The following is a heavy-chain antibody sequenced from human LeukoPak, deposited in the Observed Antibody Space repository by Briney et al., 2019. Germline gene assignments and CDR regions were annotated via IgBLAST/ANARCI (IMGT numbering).Heavy chain of an antibody. V-gene: IGHV3-48*01. D-gene: IGHD7-27*01. CDR3: GTGDPRFDY. CDR2: ISSGSSVI. Sequence: GGSLRLSCAASGFSFSTYSMNWVRHAPGKGLQWVSYISSGSSVIYYTDSVKGRFTITRHDAKNSVYLQMNSLRTEDTAVYYCGTGDPRFDYWGQGILVTVSS. J-gene: IGHJ4*02. CDR1: GFSFSTYS.